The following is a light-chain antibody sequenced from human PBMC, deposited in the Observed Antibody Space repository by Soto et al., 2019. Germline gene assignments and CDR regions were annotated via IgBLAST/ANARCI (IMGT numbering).Light chain of an antibody. V-gene: IGLV2-14*01. CDR1: SSDVGSYNY. CDR3: SSYTDSSNYV. J-gene: IGLJ1*01. Sequence: QSVLTQPASVSGSPGQSITISCAGTSSDVGSYNYVSWYQQHPGKAPKLMIYQVTNRPSGVSNRFSGSRSGNTASLTISGLQAEDEADYYCSSYTDSSNYVFGTGTKAPS. CDR2: QVT.